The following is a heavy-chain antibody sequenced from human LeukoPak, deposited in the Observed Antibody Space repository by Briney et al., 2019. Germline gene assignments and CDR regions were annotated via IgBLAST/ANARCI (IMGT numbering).Heavy chain of an antibody. CDR2: IYHSGST. D-gene: IGHD3-22*01. J-gene: IGHJ3*02. CDR1: GGPISSTNW. CDR3: ARIRLTVIVVVPDAFDI. V-gene: IGHV4-4*02. Sequence: SETLSLTCAVSGGPISSTNWWSWVRQPPGKGLEWIGEIYHSGSTNYNPSLRSRITISVDKSKDQFSLKLRSVTAADTAVYYCARIRLTVIVVVPDAFDIWGQGTMVTVSS.